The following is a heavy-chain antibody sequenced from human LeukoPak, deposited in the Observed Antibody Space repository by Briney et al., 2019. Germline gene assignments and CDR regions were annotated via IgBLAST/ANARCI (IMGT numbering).Heavy chain of an antibody. CDR1: GFAFSSYA. V-gene: IGHV3-30-3*01. J-gene: IGHJ5*02. CDR3: AREFRLDHYGSRSVGEFDP. Sequence: GRSLRLSCAASGFAFSSYAMYWVRQAPGKGLEWVAVISYDESNKYYADSLEGRFTISRDNSKNTLYLQMNGLRAEDTAVYYCAREFRLDHYGSRSVGEFDPWGQGTLVTVSS. CDR2: ISYDESNK. D-gene: IGHD3-10*01.